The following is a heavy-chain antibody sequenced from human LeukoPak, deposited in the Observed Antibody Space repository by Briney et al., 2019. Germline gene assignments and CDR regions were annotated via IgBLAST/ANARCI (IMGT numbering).Heavy chain of an antibody. CDR1: GFTFDDYA. J-gene: IGHJ3*02. D-gene: IGHD2-15*01. CDR2: INKNSGSM. Sequence: GGSLRLSCAASGFTFDDYAMHWVRQAPGKGLEWVAGINKNSGSMGYADSVKGRFTISRDNAKNSLYLQMNSLRVEDTALYFCAKRSLLLVFDIRGQGTMVTVSS. V-gene: IGHV3-9*01. CDR3: AKRSLLLVFDI.